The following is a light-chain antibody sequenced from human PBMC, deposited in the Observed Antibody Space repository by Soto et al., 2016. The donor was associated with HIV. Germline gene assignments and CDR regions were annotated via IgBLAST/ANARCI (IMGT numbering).Light chain of an antibody. Sequence: DIQMTQSPSSLSASVGDRVTITCRASQGISNYLAWYQQKPGKPPKLLISAASTLQSGVPSRFRGSGSGTDFTLTISSLQPEDFATYYCQQTYNTRMYTFGQGTKLEIK. CDR2: AAS. V-gene: IGKV1-27*01. J-gene: IGKJ2*01. CDR3: QQTYNTRMYT. CDR1: QGISNY.